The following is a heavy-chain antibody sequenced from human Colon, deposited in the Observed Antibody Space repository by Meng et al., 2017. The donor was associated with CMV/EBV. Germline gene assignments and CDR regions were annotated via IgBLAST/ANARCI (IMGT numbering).Heavy chain of an antibody. Sequence: QVQLVQSGSELKTHGASVKISCKASGYMFTRYNINWVRQAPGQWLESLGYINPKTANPTYVQGFTGRFVFSLDTSVSTAYLQISSLEAEDTAVYYCATGSVAADGKGYWGQGTLVTVSS. J-gene: IGHJ1*01. CDR1: GYMFTRYN. CDR2: INPKTANP. CDR3: ATGSVAADGKGY. V-gene: IGHV7-4-1*02. D-gene: IGHD6-13*01.